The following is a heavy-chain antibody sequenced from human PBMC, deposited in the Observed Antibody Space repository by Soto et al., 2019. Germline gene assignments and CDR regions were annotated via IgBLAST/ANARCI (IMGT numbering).Heavy chain of an antibody. CDR3: AHAADYYDSRGYPAVDI. V-gene: IGHV2-5*01. J-gene: IGHJ3*02. CDR1: GFSLSTSGVG. D-gene: IGHD3-22*01. Sequence: QITLKESGPTLVKPTQTLTLTCTFSGFSLSTSGVGVGWIRQPPGQALEWLALIFWKDATRDSPSLKSRLTITKDTSKNQVVMTTTNMDPVDTATYYCAHAADYYDSRGYPAVDIWGQGTMVTVSS. CDR2: IFWKDAT.